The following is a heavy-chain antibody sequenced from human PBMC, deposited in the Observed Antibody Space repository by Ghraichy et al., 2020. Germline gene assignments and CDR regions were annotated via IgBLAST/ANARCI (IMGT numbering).Heavy chain of an antibody. V-gene: IGHV4-4*02. CDR3: ARDSGYSSGWYHGADGFDP. J-gene: IGHJ5*02. CDR1: GGSISSSNW. D-gene: IGHD6-19*01. CDR2: IYHSGST. Sequence: SETLSLTCAVSGGSISSSNWWSWVRQPPGKGLEWIGEIYHSGSTNYNPSLKSRVTISVDKSKNQFSLKLSSVTAADTAVYYCARDSGYSSGWYHGADGFDPWGQGTLVTVSS.